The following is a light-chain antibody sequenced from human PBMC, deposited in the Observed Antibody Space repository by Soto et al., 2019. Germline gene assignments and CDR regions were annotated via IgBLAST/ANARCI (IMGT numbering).Light chain of an antibody. CDR2: GAS. CDR3: QQYNNWPPGSGT. Sequence: EIVMTQSPATLSVSPGERATLSCRASQSVSSNLAWYQQKPGQAPRLLIYGASTRATGIPARFSGSGSGTEFTLTISSLQSEDFAVYYCQQYNNWPPGSGTLGQGTKVEIK. CDR1: QSVSSN. J-gene: IGKJ1*01. V-gene: IGKV3-15*01.